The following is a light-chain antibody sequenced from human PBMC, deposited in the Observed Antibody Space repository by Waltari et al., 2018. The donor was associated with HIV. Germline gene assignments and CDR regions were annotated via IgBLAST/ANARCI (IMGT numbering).Light chain of an antibody. J-gene: IGKJ4*01. CDR3: QQRSNWPPGLT. V-gene: IGKV3-11*01. CDR2: DAA. Sequence: EIVLTQSPATLSLSPEERATLSCRASQSVSSSLAWYQQKPGQAPRLLIYDAANRATGIPARFSGSGSGTDFTRTISSLEPEDFAVYYWQQRSNWPPGLTFGGGTKVEIK. CDR1: QSVSSS.